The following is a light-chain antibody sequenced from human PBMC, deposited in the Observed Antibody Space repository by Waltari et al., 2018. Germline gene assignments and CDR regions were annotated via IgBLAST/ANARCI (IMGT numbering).Light chain of an antibody. CDR1: QPVRSSY. CDR2: DTT. V-gene: IGKV3-20*01. CDR3: QQYEISPVT. J-gene: IGKJ4*02. Sequence: EVVVTKPPSALSLSPGGGAALSCCASQPVRSSYLAWYQQKPGQAPTLLIYDTTSRATGNPDRLRGSGSGTDFCLTISSLEPEDFAVYYCQQYEISPVTFGEGTKVETK.